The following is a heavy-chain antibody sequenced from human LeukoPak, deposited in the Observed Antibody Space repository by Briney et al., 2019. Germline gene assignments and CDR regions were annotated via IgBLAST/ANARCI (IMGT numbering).Heavy chain of an antibody. CDR1: GFTFSSYA. J-gene: IGHJ4*02. CDR2: IRGSGGST. V-gene: IGHV3-23*01. D-gene: IGHD3-22*01. CDR3: AKGYTYYYDNSGYSPNFDY. Sequence: PGGSLRLSCAASGFTFSSYATSWVRQAPGKGLEWVSGIRGSGGSTYYADSVKGRFTISRDNSKNTLFLLMNSLRAEDTAVYYCAKGYTYYYDNSGYSPNFDYWGQGTLVTVSS.